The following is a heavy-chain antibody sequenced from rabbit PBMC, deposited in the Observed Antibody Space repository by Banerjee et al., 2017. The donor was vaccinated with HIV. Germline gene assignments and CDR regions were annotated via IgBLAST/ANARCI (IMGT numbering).Heavy chain of an antibody. V-gene: IGHV1S47*01. CDR3: ARDLAGVIGWNFNL. CDR2: MYFASGTT. Sequence: QEQLEESGGDLVKPEGSLTLTCTASAFSFSNKYVMCWVRQAPGKGLEWIGYMYFASGTTDYASWVNGRFTISRSTSLNTVTLKMTSLTGADTATYFCARDLAGVIGWNFNLWGPGTLVTVS. D-gene: IGHD4-1*01. CDR1: AFSFSNKYV. J-gene: IGHJ4*01.